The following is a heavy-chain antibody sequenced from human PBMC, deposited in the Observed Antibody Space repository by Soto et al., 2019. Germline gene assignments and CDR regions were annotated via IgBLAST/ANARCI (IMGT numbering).Heavy chain of an antibody. CDR1: GFTFATLV. CDR2: IGGTCGRT. J-gene: IGHJ2*01. D-gene: IGHD1-26*01. V-gene: IGHV3-23*01. Sequence: EVQLLESGGGLVEPGGSLRLSCEAYGFTFATLVMGWVRRAPGKVLEWGSTIGGTCGRTYYADSVKARFITSRDNTKESLSQQKNSLGAEDKALYYCVKRRWDGYFDLRCRGTLLTLSS. CDR3: VKRRWDGYFDL.